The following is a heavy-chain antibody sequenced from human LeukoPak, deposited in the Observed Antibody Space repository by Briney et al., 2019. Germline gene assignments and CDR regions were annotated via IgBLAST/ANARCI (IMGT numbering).Heavy chain of an antibody. CDR3: AKSRQDTAMINYYFDY. V-gene: IGHV3-23*01. J-gene: IGHJ4*02. D-gene: IGHD5-18*01. CDR1: GFTFSNFA. Sequence: GGSLRLSCAVSGFTFSNFAMSWVRQAPGKGLEWVSAISSSGVSAYYRDSVKGRLTISRDNSKNTLLLQMNSLTAEDTAVYYCAKSRQDTAMINYYFDYWGQGTLVTVSS. CDR2: ISSSGVSA.